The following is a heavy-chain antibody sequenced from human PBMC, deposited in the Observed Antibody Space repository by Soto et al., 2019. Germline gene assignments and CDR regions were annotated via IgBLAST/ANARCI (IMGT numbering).Heavy chain of an antibody. CDR1: GFTFSSYA. CDR2: ISGSGGST. J-gene: IGHJ4*02. Sequence: GGSLRLSCAASGFTFSSYAMSWVRQAPGKGLEWVSAISGSGGSTYYADSVKGRFSISRDNSKNTLYRQMNTRRAEYTAVDYCAKDPFLNPYYDDSSGSPIYFDYWGQGTLVTVSS. V-gene: IGHV3-23*01. D-gene: IGHD3-22*01. CDR3: AKDPFLNPYYDDSSGSPIYFDY.